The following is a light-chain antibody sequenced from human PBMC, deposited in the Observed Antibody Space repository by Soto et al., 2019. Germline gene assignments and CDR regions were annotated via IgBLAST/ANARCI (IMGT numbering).Light chain of an antibody. Sequence: IPLTQSPSSLSASVGDRVTISCRASQGIANFLAWYQQKPGKAPKLLIYGASTLQSGVPSMFSGSGSGTDFTLTISSLQPEDFATYYCQQLNSFPIPFGPGTKVDIK. CDR3: QQLNSFPIP. J-gene: IGKJ3*01. CDR2: GAS. V-gene: IGKV1-9*01. CDR1: QGIANF.